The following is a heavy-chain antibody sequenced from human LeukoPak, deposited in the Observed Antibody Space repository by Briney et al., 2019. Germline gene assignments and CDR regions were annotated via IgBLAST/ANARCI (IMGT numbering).Heavy chain of an antibody. CDR1: GFTSGDYA. J-gene: IGHJ4*02. CDR2: IRSKAYGGTT. V-gene: IGHV3-49*04. D-gene: IGHD4-17*01. Sequence: GGSLRLSCTASGFTSGDYAMSWVRQAPGKGLEWVGFIRSKAYGGTTEYAASVKGRFSISGDDSKSIAYLQMNSLKTEDTAVYYCTRSRNTVTPLNWGQGTLVTVSS. CDR3: TRSRNTVTPLN.